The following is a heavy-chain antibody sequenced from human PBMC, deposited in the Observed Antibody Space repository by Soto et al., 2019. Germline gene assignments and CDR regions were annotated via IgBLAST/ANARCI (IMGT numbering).Heavy chain of an antibody. CDR1: GFSFSSYG. Sequence: QVQLVESGGGVVQPERSLRLSCTASGFSFSSYGMHWVRQAPGKGLEWVAVLSFDGRDKYYADSVKGRFTISRDNSKRTLYLEMNSLRAEDTALYFCAKERGYCSSEKCYYYGMDVWGQGTTVIVS. CDR3: AKERGYCSSEKCYYYGMDV. D-gene: IGHD2-2*01. V-gene: IGHV3-30*18. J-gene: IGHJ6*02. CDR2: LSFDGRDK.